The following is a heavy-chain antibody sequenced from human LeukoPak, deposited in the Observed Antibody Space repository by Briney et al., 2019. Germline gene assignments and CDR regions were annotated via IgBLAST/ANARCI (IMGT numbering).Heavy chain of an antibody. Sequence: GASVKVSCKASGYTFTSYGISWVRQAPGQGLEWMGWISAYNGNTNYAQKLQGRVTMTTDTSTSTAYMELSSLRSEDTAVYYCARDQGYYDSSGSDYWGQGTLVTVSS. CDR2: ISAYNGNT. D-gene: IGHD3-22*01. V-gene: IGHV1-18*01. CDR3: ARDQGYYDSSGSDY. J-gene: IGHJ4*02. CDR1: GYTFTSYG.